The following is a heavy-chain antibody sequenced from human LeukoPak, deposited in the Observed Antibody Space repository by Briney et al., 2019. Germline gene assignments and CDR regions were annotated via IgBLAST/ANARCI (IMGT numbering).Heavy chain of an antibody. J-gene: IGHJ4*02. Sequence: QPGGSLRLSCAASGCTFSSYAMSWVRQAPGKGLEWVSAISGGGYSTYYADSVKGRFTISRDNSKNTLYLQMNSLRAEDTAVYYCAKEAGYSGYDYPDYWGQGTLVTVSS. CDR1: GCTFSSYA. CDR3: AKEAGYSGYDYPDY. V-gene: IGHV3-23*01. D-gene: IGHD5-12*01. CDR2: ISGGGYST.